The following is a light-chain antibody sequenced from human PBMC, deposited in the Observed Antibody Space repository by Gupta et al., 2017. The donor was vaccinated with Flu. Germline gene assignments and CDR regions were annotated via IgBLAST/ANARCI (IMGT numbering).Light chain of an antibody. CDR3: QSYDSSRSVVV. CDR2: GNR. CDR1: STNIGAGYD. V-gene: IGLV1-40*01. Sequence: QSVLTQPPSVSWAPGQTVTTTCTWSSTNIGAGYDVHWYQQRPGTAPNLLIYGNRNRPSGVPERFSGSKSGTSASLAITGLQAEDEADYYCQSYDSSRSVVVFGGGTKLTVL. J-gene: IGLJ2*01.